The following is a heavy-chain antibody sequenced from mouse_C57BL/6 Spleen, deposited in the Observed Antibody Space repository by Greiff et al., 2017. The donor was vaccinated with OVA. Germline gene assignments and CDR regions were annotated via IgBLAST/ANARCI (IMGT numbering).Heavy chain of an antibody. V-gene: IGHV1-54*01. J-gene: IGHJ1*03. Sequence: QVQLQQSGAELVRPGTSVKVSCKASGYAFTNYLIEWVKQRPGQGLEWIGVINPGSGGTNYNEKFKGKATLTADKSSSTAYMQLSSLTSEDSAVYFCARLGVAFDVWGTGTTVTVSS. CDR3: ARLGVAFDV. D-gene: IGHD1-1*02. CDR1: GYAFTNYL. CDR2: INPGSGGT.